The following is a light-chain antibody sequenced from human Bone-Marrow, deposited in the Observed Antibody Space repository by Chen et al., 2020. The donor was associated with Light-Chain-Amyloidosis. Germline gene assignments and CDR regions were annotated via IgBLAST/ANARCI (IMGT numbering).Light chain of an antibody. CDR1: SANIGAGFD. Sequence: QSVLTQPPSVSGAPGPRVTISCTGSSANIGAGFDVHWYQRLPGTAPKLLIYANNNRPSGGPDRFSGTKSGTSASLAITGLQAEDEADYYCQSYDNSLSGSRIFGGGTKLTVL. V-gene: IGLV1-40*01. J-gene: IGLJ2*01. CDR2: ANN. CDR3: QSYDNSLSGSRI.